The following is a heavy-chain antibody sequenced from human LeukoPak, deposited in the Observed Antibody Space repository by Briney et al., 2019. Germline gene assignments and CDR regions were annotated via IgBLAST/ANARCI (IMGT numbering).Heavy chain of an antibody. CDR3: ARSPITMVRGVAYYFDY. Sequence: GSLRLSCAASGFTFSSYDMHWVRQATGKGLEWVSAIGTAGDTYYPGSVKGRFTISRENAKNSLYLQMNNLRAGDTAVYYCARSPITMVRGVAYYFDYWGQGTLVTVSS. V-gene: IGHV3-13*01. CDR1: GFTFSSYD. D-gene: IGHD3-10*01. CDR2: IGTAGDT. J-gene: IGHJ4*02.